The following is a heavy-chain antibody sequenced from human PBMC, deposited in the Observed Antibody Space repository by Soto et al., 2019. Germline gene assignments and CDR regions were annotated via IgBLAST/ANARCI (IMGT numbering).Heavy chain of an antibody. J-gene: IGHJ4*02. CDR2: MNPNSGNT. Sequence: AASVKVSCKASGYTFTSYDINWVRQATGQGLEWMGWMNPNSGNTGYAQKFQGRVTITADESTSTAYMELSSLRSEDTAVYYCARDPPRIAAAGDYWGQGTLVTVSS. V-gene: IGHV1-8*01. D-gene: IGHD6-13*01. CDR1: GYTFTSYD. CDR3: ARDPPRIAAAGDY.